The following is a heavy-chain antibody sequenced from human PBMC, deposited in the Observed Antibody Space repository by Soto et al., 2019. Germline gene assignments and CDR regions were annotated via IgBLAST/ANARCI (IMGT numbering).Heavy chain of an antibody. J-gene: IGHJ4*02. D-gene: IGHD3-22*01. CDR3: ARAPVYYDSSGYLLLDY. CDR1: GYTFTNYG. CDR2: ISAYNGNT. V-gene: IGHV1-18*04. Sequence: ASVKVSCKASGYTFTNYGISWVRQAPGQGLEWMGWISAYNGNTNYAQKLQGRVTMTTDTSTSTAYMELRSLRSDDTAVYYCARAPVYYDSSGYLLLDYWGQGTLVTVSS.